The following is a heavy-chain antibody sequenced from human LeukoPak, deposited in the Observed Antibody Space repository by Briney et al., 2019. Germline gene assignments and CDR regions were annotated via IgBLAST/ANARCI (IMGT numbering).Heavy chain of an antibody. CDR1: GYTFTGYY. D-gene: IGHD2-21*02. CDR3: ARNHLIGVVVTDY. V-gene: IGHV1-2*02. Sequence: GASVKVSCKASGYTFTGYYMHWVRQAPGQGLEWMGWINPNSGGTNYAQKFQGRVTMTRDTSISTAYMELSRLRSDDTAVYYCARNHLIGVVVTDYWRQGTLVTVSS. J-gene: IGHJ4*02. CDR2: INPNSGGT.